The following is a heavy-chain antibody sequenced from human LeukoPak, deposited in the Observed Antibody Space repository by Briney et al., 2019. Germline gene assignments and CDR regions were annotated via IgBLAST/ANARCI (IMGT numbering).Heavy chain of an antibody. CDR2: IYYSGST. D-gene: IGHD6-13*01. CDR1: GGSISSRSYY. J-gene: IGHJ5*02. V-gene: IGHV4-39*01. Sequence: SETLSLTCNVSGGSISSRSYYWGWIRQPPGKGLEWIGTIYYSGSTYYNPSLKSRVTISVDTSKNQFSLKLSSVTAADTAVYYCARGAAAVERRTSQFDPWGQGTLVTVSS. CDR3: ARGAAAVERRTSQFDP.